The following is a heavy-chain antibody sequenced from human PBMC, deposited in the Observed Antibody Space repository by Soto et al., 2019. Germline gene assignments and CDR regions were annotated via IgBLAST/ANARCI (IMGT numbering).Heavy chain of an antibody. J-gene: IGHJ4*02. D-gene: IGHD3-10*01. Sequence: GGSLRLSCAASGFTFSSYAMSWVRQAPGKGLEWVSAISGSGGSTYYADSVKGRFTSSRDNSKNTLYLQMNSLRAEDTAVYYCAKGTPMVRGVIMPFDYWGQGTLVTVSS. CDR2: ISGSGGST. CDR1: GFTFSSYA. CDR3: AKGTPMVRGVIMPFDY. V-gene: IGHV3-23*01.